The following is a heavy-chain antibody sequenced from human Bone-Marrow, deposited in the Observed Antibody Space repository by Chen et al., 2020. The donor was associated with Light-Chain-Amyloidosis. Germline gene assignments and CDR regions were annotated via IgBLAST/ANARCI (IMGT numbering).Heavy chain of an antibody. J-gene: IGHJ3*01. CDR2: VYQRGST. Sequence: QLQLQESVSGLVTSSQTLSLTCAVSVGSITIGSFSWNWIRQPLGKGLEWIGYVYQRGSTYYNPSLTSRVTISVDLSENHFSLTLRSLTAADSAVYYCARGNWNDLAFDVWGQGTLVTVSS. CDR1: VGSITIGSFS. D-gene: IGHD1-1*01. V-gene: IGHV4-30-2*01. CDR3: ARGNWNDLAFDV.